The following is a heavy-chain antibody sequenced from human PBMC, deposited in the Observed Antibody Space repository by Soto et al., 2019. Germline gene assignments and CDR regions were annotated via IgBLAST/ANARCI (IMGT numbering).Heavy chain of an antibody. Sequence: GESLKISCKGSGYSFTSNWIGWVRQTPGKGLEWMGIIYPRDSDTRYSPSFQGQVTISADKSINTAYLQWSSLKASDTAMYYCARGDYDILTGSYKSYYGMDVWAQRTTVTVSS. CDR2: IYPRDSDT. V-gene: IGHV5-51*01. CDR3: ARGDYDILTGSYKSYYGMDV. J-gene: IGHJ6*02. CDR1: GYSFTSNW. D-gene: IGHD3-9*01.